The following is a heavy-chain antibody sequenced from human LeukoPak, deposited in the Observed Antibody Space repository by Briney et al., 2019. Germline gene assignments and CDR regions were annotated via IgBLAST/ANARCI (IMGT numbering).Heavy chain of an antibody. J-gene: IGHJ6*02. Sequence: GGSLRLSCAASGFTFSSYSMNWVRQAPGKGLEWVAVIWYDGSNKYYADSVKGRFTISGENSKNTLYLQMNSLRAEDTAVYYCARNVLRVVDYYYYGMDVWGQGTTVTVSS. CDR3: ARNVLRVVDYYYYGMDV. D-gene: IGHD3-3*01. CDR2: IWYDGSNK. V-gene: IGHV3-33*08. CDR1: GFTFSSYS.